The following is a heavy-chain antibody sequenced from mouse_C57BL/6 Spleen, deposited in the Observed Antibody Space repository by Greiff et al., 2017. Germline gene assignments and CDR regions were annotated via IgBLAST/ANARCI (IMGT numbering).Heavy chain of an antibody. CDR1: GYAFSSSW. J-gene: IGHJ3*01. CDR3: ARGDYSNPPWFAY. CDR2: IYPGDGDT. V-gene: IGHV1-82*01. D-gene: IGHD2-5*01. Sequence: VQLQQSGPELVKPGASVKISCKASGYAFSSSWMNWVKQRPGQGLEWIGRIYPGDGDTNYNGKFKGKATLTADKSSSTAYMQLSSLTSEDSAVYFCARGDYSNPPWFAYWGQGTLVTVSA.